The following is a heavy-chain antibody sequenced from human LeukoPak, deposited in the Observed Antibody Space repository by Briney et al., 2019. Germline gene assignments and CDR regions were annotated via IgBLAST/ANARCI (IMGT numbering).Heavy chain of an antibody. CDR3: ARGLGSSVSLRYIFDY. CDR1: GGSISNYY. CDR2: IYYSGST. V-gene: IGHV4-59*01. J-gene: IGHJ4*01. D-gene: IGHD2-2*01. Sequence: PSETLSLTCTVSGGSISNYYWSWIRLPPGKGLEWIGYIYYSGSTNYNPSLKSRLTISVDTSNNQLSLKLSSVTAADTAVYYCARGLGSSVSLRYIFDYWGQGTLVTVSS.